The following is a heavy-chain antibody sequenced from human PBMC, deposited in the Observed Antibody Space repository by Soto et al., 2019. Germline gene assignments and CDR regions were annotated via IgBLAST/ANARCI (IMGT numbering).Heavy chain of an antibody. D-gene: IGHD6-19*01. CDR2: IKSKTDGGTT. Sequence: GGSLRLSCAASGFTFSNAWMSWVRQAPGKGLEWVGRIKSKTDGGTTDYAAPVKGRFTISRDDSKNTLYLQMNSLKTEDTAVYYCTTHESSGWYEYYYGMDVWGQGTTVTVYS. CDR3: TTHESSGWYEYYYGMDV. CDR1: GFTFSNAW. J-gene: IGHJ6*02. V-gene: IGHV3-15*01.